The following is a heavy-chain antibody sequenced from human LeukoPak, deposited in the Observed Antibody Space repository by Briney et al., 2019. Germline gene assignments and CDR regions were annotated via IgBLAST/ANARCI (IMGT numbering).Heavy chain of an antibody. J-gene: IGHJ4*02. V-gene: IGHV1-69*04. CDR2: IVPILGIA. CDR1: GGTFSSYA. Sequence: GAPVKVSCKASGGTFSSYAISWVRQAPGQGLEWMGRIVPILGIANYAQKLQGRVTMTTDTSTSTAYMELRSLRSDDTAVYYCARGQLLRYFDWFHFDYWGQGTLVTVSS. D-gene: IGHD3-9*01. CDR3: ARGQLLRYFDWFHFDY.